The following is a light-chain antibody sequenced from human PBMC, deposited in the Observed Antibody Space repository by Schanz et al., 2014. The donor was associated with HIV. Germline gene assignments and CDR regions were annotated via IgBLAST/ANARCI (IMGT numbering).Light chain of an antibody. V-gene: IGKV1-5*03. Sequence: DIQMTQSPSTVSTSVGDRVTITCRASQTIGRLLAWYQQKPGRAPNLLIYQASTLETGVPSRFSGSGSGTEFTLTISSLQPDDFATYYCQQSDAYPYTFGQGTKLEIK. CDR1: QTIGRL. CDR3: QQSDAYPYT. CDR2: QAS. J-gene: IGKJ2*01.